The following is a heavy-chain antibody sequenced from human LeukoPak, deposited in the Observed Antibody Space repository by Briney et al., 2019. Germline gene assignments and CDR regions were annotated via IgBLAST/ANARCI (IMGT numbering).Heavy chain of an antibody. Sequence: SVKVSCKASGGTFSSYAISWVRQAPGQGLEWMGRIIPILGIANYAQKFQGRVTITADKSTSTAYMELSSLRSEDTAVYYCAREVGQLERRGMSPLGYWGQGTLVTVSS. CDR2: IIPILGIA. CDR3: AREVGQLERRGMSPLGY. V-gene: IGHV1-69*04. J-gene: IGHJ4*02. CDR1: GGTFSSYA. D-gene: IGHD1-1*01.